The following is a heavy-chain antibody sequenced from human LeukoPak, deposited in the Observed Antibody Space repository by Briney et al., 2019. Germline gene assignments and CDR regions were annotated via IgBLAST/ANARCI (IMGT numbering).Heavy chain of an antibody. Sequence: SETLSLTCTVSGGSISSYYWSWIRQPPGKGLEWIGYIYYSGSTNYSPSLKSRVTISVDTSKNQFSLKLSSVTAADTAVYYCARLYSSSLGRVFDYWGQGTLVTVS. J-gene: IGHJ4*02. CDR1: GGSISSYY. CDR3: ARLYSSSLGRVFDY. D-gene: IGHD6-13*01. V-gene: IGHV4-59*01. CDR2: IYYSGST.